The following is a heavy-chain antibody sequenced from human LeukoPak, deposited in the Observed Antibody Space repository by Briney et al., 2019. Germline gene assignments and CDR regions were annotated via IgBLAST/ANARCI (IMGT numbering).Heavy chain of an antibody. V-gene: IGHV4-4*02. Sequence: SETLSLTCAVSGDSISSSNWWSWVRQPPGKGLEWIAEIYHSGSTNYNPSLKSRVTISVDKSENQFSLKLTSVTAADTAVYYCARDQTGTTSGYYYYYMDVWGKGTTVTVSS. CDR3: ARDQTGTTSGYYYYYMDV. J-gene: IGHJ6*03. CDR2: IYHSGST. CDR1: GDSISSSNW. D-gene: IGHD1-7*01.